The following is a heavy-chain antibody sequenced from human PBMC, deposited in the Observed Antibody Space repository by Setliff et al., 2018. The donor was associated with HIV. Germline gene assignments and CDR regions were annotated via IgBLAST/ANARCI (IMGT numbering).Heavy chain of an antibody. CDR1: GGSFSGYY. J-gene: IGHJ5*02. V-gene: IGHV4-34*01. CDR3: ARSTYYYGSGKGSGWFDP. D-gene: IGHD3-10*01. CDR2: INHSGST. Sequence: SETLSLTCAVYGGSFSGYYWSWIRQPPGKGLEWIGEINHSGSTNYNPSLKSRVTISVDTSKNQFSLTLNSVTAADTAVYYCARSTYYYGSGKGSGWFDPWGQGTLVTVSS.